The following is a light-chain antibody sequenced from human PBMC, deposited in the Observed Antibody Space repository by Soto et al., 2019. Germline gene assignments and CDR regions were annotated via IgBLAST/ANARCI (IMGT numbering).Light chain of an antibody. CDR1: SSDVGAYNW. CDR3: SLYAGGDDVI. Sequence: QSVLTQPPSASGYPGQSVAISCTGTSSDVGAYNWVSWYLQHPGKAPQLLIYDVTTRPSGVSNRFSGSKSGNTASLTISGLQAEDEAHYYCSLYAGGDDVIFGGGTKLTVL. CDR2: DVT. J-gene: IGLJ2*01. V-gene: IGLV2-8*01.